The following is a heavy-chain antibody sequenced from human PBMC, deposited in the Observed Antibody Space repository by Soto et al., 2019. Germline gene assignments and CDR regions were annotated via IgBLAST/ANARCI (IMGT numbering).Heavy chain of an antibody. J-gene: IGHJ6*02. Sequence: GGSLRLSCAASGFTFSSYGMHWVRQAPGKGLEWVAVIWYDGSNKYYADSVKGRFTISRDNSKNTLYLQMNSLRAEDTAVYYCARAPRGYSRGGYQRPHYYYYGMDVWGQGTTVTVSS. V-gene: IGHV3-33*01. CDR2: IWYDGSNK. CDR1: GFTFSSYG. D-gene: IGHD6-19*01. CDR3: ARAPRGYSRGGYQRPHYYYYGMDV.